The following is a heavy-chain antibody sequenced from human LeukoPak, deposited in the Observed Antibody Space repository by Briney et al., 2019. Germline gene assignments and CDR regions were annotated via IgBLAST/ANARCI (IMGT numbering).Heavy chain of an antibody. J-gene: IGHJ3*02. Sequence: SETLSLTCTVSGGSISSYYWSWIRQPPGKGLEWIGYIYYSGSTNYNPSLKSRVTISVDTSKNQFSLKLSSVTAADTAVYYCARERPSTTGTTLDAFDIWGQGTMVTVSS. CDR3: ARERPSTTGTTLDAFDI. V-gene: IGHV4-59*01. CDR1: GGSISSYY. CDR2: IYYSGST. D-gene: IGHD1-1*01.